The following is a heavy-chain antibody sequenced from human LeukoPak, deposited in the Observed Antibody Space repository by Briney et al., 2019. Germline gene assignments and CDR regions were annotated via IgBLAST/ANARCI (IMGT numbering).Heavy chain of an antibody. Sequence: GASVKLSCTASGYTFTSFGISWGREAPGQGLEWMGWINAYNGNTNYAQKPQGIVTMTTDTSTSTANMELRSLRSDDTAVYYGARARGSTSHYYDFMDVWGKGTTVTVSS. CDR2: INAYNGNT. CDR3: ARARGSTSHYYDFMDV. CDR1: GYTFTSFG. D-gene: IGHD2-2*01. V-gene: IGHV1-18*01. J-gene: IGHJ6*03.